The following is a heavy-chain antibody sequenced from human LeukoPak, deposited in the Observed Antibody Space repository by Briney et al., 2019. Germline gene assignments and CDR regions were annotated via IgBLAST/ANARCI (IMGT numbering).Heavy chain of an antibody. J-gene: IGHJ3*02. Sequence: PGGSLRLSCAASGFSVSDAWMSWVRQAPGKGLEWVSAISGSGGSTYYADSVKGRFTISRDNSKNTLYLQMNSLRAEDTAVYYCAKDHTIFGVVIPDAFDIWGQGTMVTVSS. V-gene: IGHV3-23*01. CDR1: GFSVSDAW. CDR3: AKDHTIFGVVIPDAFDI. CDR2: ISGSGGST. D-gene: IGHD3-3*01.